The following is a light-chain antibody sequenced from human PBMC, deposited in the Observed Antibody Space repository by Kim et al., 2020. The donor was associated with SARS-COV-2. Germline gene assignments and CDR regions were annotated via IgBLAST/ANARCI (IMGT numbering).Light chain of an antibody. CDR2: DAS. V-gene: IGKV3-11*01. CDR1: QSVSSY. Sequence: LSPGERATLSCRASQSVSSYLAWYQQKPGQAPRLLTYDASNRANGIPARLSGSGSGTDFTLTISSLEPEDFAVYYCQQRSKWPLTFGQGTRLEIK. J-gene: IGKJ5*01. CDR3: QQRSKWPLT.